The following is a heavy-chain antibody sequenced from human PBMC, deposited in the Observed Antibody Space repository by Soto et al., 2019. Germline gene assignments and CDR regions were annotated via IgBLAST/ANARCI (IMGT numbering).Heavy chain of an antibody. CDR2: INPSGGST. Sequence: QVQLVQSGAEVKKPGASVKVSCKASGYTFTSYYMHWVRQAPGQGLEWMGIINPSGGSTSYAQKLQGRVTMTRDTSTSTGYMELSSLRSEDTAVYYCARPAYGDYGNDAFDIWGQGTMVTVSS. CDR1: GYTFTSYY. CDR3: ARPAYGDYGNDAFDI. D-gene: IGHD4-17*01. J-gene: IGHJ3*02. V-gene: IGHV1-46*01.